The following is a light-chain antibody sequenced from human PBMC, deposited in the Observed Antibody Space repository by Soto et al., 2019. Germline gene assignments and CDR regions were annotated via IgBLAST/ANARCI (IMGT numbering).Light chain of an antibody. CDR1: SSDVGSYDL. V-gene: IGLV2-23*01. CDR3: CSYAGRIRSVV. Sequence: QSALTQPASVSGSPGQSITISCTGTSSDVGSYDLVSWYQQHPGKAPKLIIYEGNKRPSGVSNRFSGSKSGDTASLTISGLQTEDETDYYYCSYAGRIRSVVFGGWTKLTVL. J-gene: IGLJ2*01. CDR2: EGN.